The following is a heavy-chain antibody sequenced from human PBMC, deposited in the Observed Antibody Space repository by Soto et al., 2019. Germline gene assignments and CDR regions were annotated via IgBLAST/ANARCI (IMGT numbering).Heavy chain of an antibody. J-gene: IGHJ4*02. CDR1: GGSISSYY. V-gene: IGHV4-59*01. D-gene: IGHD2-15*01. Sequence: PSETLSLTCTVSGGSISSYYWSWIRQPPGKGLGWIGYIYYSGSTNYNPSLKSRVTISVDTSKNQFSLKLSSVTAADTAVYYCASAGGIRDGYSYWGQGTLVTAPQ. CDR3: ASAGGIRDGYSY. CDR2: IYYSGST.